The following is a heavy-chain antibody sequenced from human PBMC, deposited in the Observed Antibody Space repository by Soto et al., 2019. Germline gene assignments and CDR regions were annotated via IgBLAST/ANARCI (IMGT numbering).Heavy chain of an antibody. CDR3: AKGYCSSTSCYTGVFDP. V-gene: IGHV3-23*01. CDR1: GSTFTVHV. Sequence: EVQLLESGGGLVQPGGPLKVPGAASGSTFTVHVLPGFPKLPGKGLEWVSGISASGGSTYYADPVKGRFTISRDNSKNTLYLQMNSLRAEDTAVYYCAKGYCSSTSCYTGVFDPWGQGTLVTVSS. J-gene: IGHJ5*02. CDR2: ISASGGST. D-gene: IGHD2-2*02.